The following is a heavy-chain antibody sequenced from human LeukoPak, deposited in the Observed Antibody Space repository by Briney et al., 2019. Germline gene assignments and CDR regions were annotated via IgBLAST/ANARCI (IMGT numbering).Heavy chain of an antibody. Sequence: SVKVSCKASGGTFSSYAISWVRQAPGQGLEWMGGIIPIFGTANCAQKFQGRVTITTDESTSTAYMELSSLRSEDTAVYYCARGMVRGVPGPYFDYWGQGTLVTVSS. CDR3: ARGMVRGVPGPYFDY. CDR1: GGTFSSYA. V-gene: IGHV1-69*05. CDR2: IIPIFGTA. D-gene: IGHD3-10*01. J-gene: IGHJ4*02.